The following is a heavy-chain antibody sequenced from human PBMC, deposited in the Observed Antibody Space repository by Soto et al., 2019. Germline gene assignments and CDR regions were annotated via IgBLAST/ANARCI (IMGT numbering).Heavy chain of an antibody. D-gene: IGHD1-7*01. J-gene: IGHJ4*02. CDR1: GGSISSGGYY. CDR2: IYYSGST. V-gene: IGHV4-31*03. CDR3: ASGEAAKTTYFDY. Sequence: TLSLTCTVSGGSISSGGYYWSWIRQHPGKGLEWIGYIYYSGSTYYNPSLKSRVTISVDTSKNQFSLKLSSVTAADTAVYYCASGEAAKTTYFDYWGQGTLVTVSS.